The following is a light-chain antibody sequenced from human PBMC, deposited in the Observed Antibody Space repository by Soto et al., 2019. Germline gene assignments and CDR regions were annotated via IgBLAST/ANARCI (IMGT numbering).Light chain of an antibody. CDR3: QQYGSSPWT. J-gene: IGKJ1*01. V-gene: IGKV1-5*01. CDR2: HAS. CDR1: QTISSW. Sequence: DIRITQSASTLSGSVGDRVTITCRASQTISSWLAWYQQKPGTAPKLLIYHASTLESGVPSRFSGSGSGTDFTLTISRLEPEDFAVYYCQQYGSSPWTFGQGTKVDIK.